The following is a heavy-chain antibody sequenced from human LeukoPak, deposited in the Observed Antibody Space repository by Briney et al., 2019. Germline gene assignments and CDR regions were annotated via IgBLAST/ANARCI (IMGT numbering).Heavy chain of an antibody. J-gene: IGHJ3*02. V-gene: IGHV3-53*04. D-gene: IGHD2-15*01. CDR2: IYSGGST. CDR3: AREAGGPGGGAFDI. CDR1: GFTVSSNY. Sequence: GSLRLSCAASGFTVSSNYMSWVRQAPGKGLEWVSGIYSGGSTYSADSVKGRFTISRHHSKNTLHLQIRRLRAEDTALYYSAREAGGPGGGAFDIWGQGTMVTVSS.